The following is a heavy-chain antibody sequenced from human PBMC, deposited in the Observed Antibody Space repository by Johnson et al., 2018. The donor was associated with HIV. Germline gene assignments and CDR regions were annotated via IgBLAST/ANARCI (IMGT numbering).Heavy chain of an antibody. CDR2: IWYDGSNK. V-gene: IGHV3-33*01. Sequence: QVQLVESGGGVVQPGRSLRLSCAASGFTFSSYGMHWVRQAPGKGLEWVAVIWYDGSNKYYADSVKGRFTISRDNSKNTLYLQMNSLRAEDTAVYYCARAGPVVWKAFDIWGQGTMVTVSS. D-gene: IGHD1-1*01. J-gene: IGHJ3*02. CDR1: GFTFSSYG. CDR3: ARAGPVVWKAFDI.